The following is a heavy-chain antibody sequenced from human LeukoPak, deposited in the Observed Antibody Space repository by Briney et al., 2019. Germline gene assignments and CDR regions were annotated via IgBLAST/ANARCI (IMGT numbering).Heavy chain of an antibody. D-gene: IGHD6-6*01. V-gene: IGHV1-2*02. CDR1: GYTFTDYY. Sequence: ASVKVSCKTSGYTFTDYYIHWMRQAPGQGLEWMGWINSNSGGISYAQKFQGRVTLTRDTPARTVFMELNRLTPDDTAVYYCARTSIAARRADFDYWGQGTVVTVSS. CDR3: ARTSIAARRADFDY. J-gene: IGHJ4*02. CDR2: INSNSGGI.